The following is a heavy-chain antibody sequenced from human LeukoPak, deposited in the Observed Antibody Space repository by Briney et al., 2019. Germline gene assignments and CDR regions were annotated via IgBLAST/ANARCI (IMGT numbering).Heavy chain of an antibody. J-gene: IGHJ3*01. CDR2: ITTSGGST. CDR3: ARGWTSGYGD. V-gene: IGHV3-23*01. Sequence: GGSLRLSCSASGFTFSSSAMNWVHQAPGKGLEWVSTITTSGGSTYYADSVKGRFTISRDNSNNTLYLQLNSLRAEDTAIYYCARGWTSGYGDWGQGTMVPVFS. D-gene: IGHD5-12*01. CDR1: GFTFSSSA.